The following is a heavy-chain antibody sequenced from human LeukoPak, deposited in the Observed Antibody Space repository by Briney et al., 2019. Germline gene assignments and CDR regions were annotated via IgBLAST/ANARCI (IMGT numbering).Heavy chain of an antibody. D-gene: IGHD6-19*01. Sequence: GGSLRLSCAASGFTFSSYGMHWVRRAPGKGLEWVAVISYDGSNKYYADSVKGRFTISRDNSKNTLYLQMNSLRAEDTAVYYCAKDFSGSSGCIDYWGQGTLVTVSS. CDR3: AKDFSGSSGCIDY. J-gene: IGHJ4*02. CDR1: GFTFSSYG. V-gene: IGHV3-30*18. CDR2: ISYDGSNK.